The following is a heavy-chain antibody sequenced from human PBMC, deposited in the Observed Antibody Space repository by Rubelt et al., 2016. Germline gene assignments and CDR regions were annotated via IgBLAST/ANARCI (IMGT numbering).Heavy chain of an antibody. D-gene: IGHD1-7*01. CDR3: TSWNYVWFDY. Sequence: QVQLQESGPGLVKPSETLSLTCTVSGASISSGYWSWIRQPPGKGLEWIGYMYYSGNTNYNPSLKSRVTISVDNSESRFSLNLTTVTAADTALYFWTSWNYVWFDYWGQGILVIVSS. CDR2: MYYSGNT. CDR1: GASISSGY. J-gene: IGHJ4*02. V-gene: IGHV4-59*03.